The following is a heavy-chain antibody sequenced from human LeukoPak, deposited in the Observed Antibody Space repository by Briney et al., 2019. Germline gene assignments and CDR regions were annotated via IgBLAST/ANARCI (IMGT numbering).Heavy chain of an antibody. CDR3: AGGPNSGSSPYFDY. Sequence: ASVKVSCKASGYTFTGYYMHWVRQAPGQGLEWMGWINPNSGGTNYAQKFQGWVTMTRDTSISTAYMELSRLRSDNTAVYYCAGGPNSGSSPYFDYWGQGTLVTVSS. D-gene: IGHD1-26*01. V-gene: IGHV1-2*04. CDR2: INPNSGGT. J-gene: IGHJ4*02. CDR1: GYTFTGYY.